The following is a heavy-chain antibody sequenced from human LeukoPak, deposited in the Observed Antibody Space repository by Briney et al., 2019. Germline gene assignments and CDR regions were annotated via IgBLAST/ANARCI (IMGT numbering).Heavy chain of an antibody. V-gene: IGHV2-5*02. Sequence: SGPTLVNPTQTLTLTCTFSGFSLRTREVGVGWIRQPPGKALEWLALIYWDDDKRYSPSLESRLTVTKDTSKNQVVLTVTNMDPVDTATYYCAHRRSGSYFAYWGQGALVTVSP. CDR2: IYWDDDK. CDR1: GFSLRTREVG. CDR3: AHRRSGSYFAY. D-gene: IGHD1-26*01. J-gene: IGHJ4*02.